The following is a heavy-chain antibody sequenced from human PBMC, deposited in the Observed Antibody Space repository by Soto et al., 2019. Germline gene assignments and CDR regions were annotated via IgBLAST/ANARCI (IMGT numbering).Heavy chain of an antibody. Sequence: SETLSLTCTVSGGSISSSSYYWGWIRQPPGKGLEWIGSIYYSGSTYYNPSLKSRVTISVDTSKNQFSLKLSSVTAADTAVYYCARLLRVPLPGIAAAGTAFDYWGQGTLVTVSS. CDR1: GGSISSSSYY. J-gene: IGHJ4*02. D-gene: IGHD6-13*01. CDR3: ARLLRVPLPGIAAAGTAFDY. V-gene: IGHV4-39*01. CDR2: IYYSGST.